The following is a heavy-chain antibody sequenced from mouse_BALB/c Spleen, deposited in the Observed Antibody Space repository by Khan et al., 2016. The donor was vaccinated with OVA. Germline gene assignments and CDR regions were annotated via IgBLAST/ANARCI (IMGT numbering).Heavy chain of an antibody. CDR1: GFTFSTYG. Sequence: EVELVESGGDLVKPGGSLKLSCAASGFTFSTYGMSWVRQTPDKRLEWVATVSTGGSYTYYPDSVKERFTISRDNAKNTLYLQMSGLKCQETAMFDCTRRACYYDSGGFAYWGQGTLVTVSA. V-gene: IGHV5-6*01. CDR2: VSTGGSYT. CDR3: TRRACYYDSGGFAY. D-gene: IGHD1-1*01. J-gene: IGHJ3*01.